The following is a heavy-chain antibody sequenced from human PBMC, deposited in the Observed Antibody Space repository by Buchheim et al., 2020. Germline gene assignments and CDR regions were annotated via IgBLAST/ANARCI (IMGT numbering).Heavy chain of an antibody. CDR1: GFTFSTYA. CDR2: ISASAGTT. J-gene: IGHJ6*02. V-gene: IGHV3-23*01. CDR3: ARARGHYGMDV. Sequence: EVQLLESGGDLVQPRGSLRLSCVASGFTFSTYAMSWVRQAPGKGLQWVSSISASAGTTYYADSVKGRFTISRDNSKNTLYLQVNSLRAEDTAIYFCARARGHYGMDVWGQGTT. D-gene: IGHD3-16*01.